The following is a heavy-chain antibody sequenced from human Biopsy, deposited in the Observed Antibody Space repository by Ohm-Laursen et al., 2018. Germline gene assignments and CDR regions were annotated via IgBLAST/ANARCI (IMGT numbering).Heavy chain of an antibody. D-gene: IGHD6-19*01. CDR3: GRVWLWRGYGMDV. J-gene: IGHJ6*02. Sequence: DTLSLTCTVSGGSMSDHYWSWLRQTPGKGLEWLGYIHYTGKTTYNPSLESRIAISVDTSKNKFSLQLDSMTAADTAVYYCGRVWLWRGYGMDVWGQGTTVTVSS. CDR2: IHYTGKT. CDR1: GGSMSDHY. V-gene: IGHV4-59*11.